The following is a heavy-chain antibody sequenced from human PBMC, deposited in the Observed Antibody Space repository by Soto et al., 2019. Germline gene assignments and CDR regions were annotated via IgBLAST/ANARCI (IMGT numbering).Heavy chain of an antibody. CDR1: GYSVYDYA. J-gene: IGHJ6*02. V-gene: IGHV3-48*02. D-gene: IGHD3-3*01. Sequence: PGGPTRLSCVASGYSVYDYAVNWVRQEPGKGLEWVSFISSDSRTIYYADSVEGRFTVSRDNARNSVSLQMDSLRDEDAAVYYCARIKLVEWFFINVDVYDMDVWGQGTPVTVSS. CDR2: ISSDSRTI. CDR3: ARIKLVEWFFINVDVYDMDV.